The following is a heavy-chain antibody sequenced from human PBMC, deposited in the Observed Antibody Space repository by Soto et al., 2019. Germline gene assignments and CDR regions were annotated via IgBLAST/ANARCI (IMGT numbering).Heavy chain of an antibody. V-gene: IGHV4-34*02. Sequence: QVQLQQWGAGLLKPSETLSLVCAVSVGSLRGYNWNWIRQSPGKGLEWFGEINHGATPNYNPSLNSRVIISVDTSKNQFSLKLNSVSAADTAVYFCARGGAQAFRGSGTYHFGYGMDVWGQGIAVTVSS. CDR1: VGSLRGYN. D-gene: IGHD3-10*01. J-gene: IGHJ6*02. CDR2: INHGATP. CDR3: ARGGAQAFRGSGTYHFGYGMDV.